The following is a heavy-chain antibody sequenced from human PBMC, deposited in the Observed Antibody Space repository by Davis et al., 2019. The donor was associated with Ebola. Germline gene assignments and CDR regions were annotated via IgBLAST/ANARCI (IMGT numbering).Heavy chain of an antibody. V-gene: IGHV3-23*01. J-gene: IGHJ4*02. Sequence: GGSLRLSCAASGFTFSSYAISWVRQAPGKGLEWVSAISGSGASTYYADSVKGRFTISRDNSKNTLYLQMNSLRAEDTAVYYCTKIAVPAAIPVLGYWGQGTLVTVSS. CDR2: ISGSGAST. D-gene: IGHD2-2*02. CDR1: GFTFSSYA. CDR3: TKIAVPAAIPVLGY.